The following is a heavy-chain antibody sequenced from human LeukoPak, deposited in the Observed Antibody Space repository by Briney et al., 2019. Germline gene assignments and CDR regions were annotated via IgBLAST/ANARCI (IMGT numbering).Heavy chain of an antibody. CDR2: IYHSGST. J-gene: IGHJ5*02. Sequence: SETLSLTCAVSGYSISSGYYWGWIRQPPGKGLEWIGSIYHSGSTYYNPSLKSRVTISVDTSKNQFSLKLSSVTAADTAVYYSARAARDILTGYYRNNWFDPWGQGTLVTVSS. V-gene: IGHV4-38-2*01. CDR3: ARAARDILTGYYRNNWFDP. CDR1: GYSISSGYY. D-gene: IGHD3-9*01.